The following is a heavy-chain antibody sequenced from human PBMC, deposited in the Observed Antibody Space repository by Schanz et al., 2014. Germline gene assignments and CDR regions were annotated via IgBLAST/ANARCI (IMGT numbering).Heavy chain of an antibody. V-gene: IGHV3-7*01. CDR2: IGDDGADK. CDR3: ARDKGGYYPFDY. J-gene: IGHJ4*02. Sequence: VQLVESGGGLVQPGGSVRLSCGASGFSFSTHWMAWVRQAPGKGLEWVANIGDDGADKYYLDSVRGRFTISRDNTKNFLHLEMNSLRAEDTAVYYCARDKGGYYPFDYWGQGTLVTVSS. D-gene: IGHD3-3*01. CDR1: GFSFSTHW.